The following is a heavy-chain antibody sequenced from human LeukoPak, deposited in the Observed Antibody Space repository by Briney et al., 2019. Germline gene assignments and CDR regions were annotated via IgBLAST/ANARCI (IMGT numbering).Heavy chain of an antibody. V-gene: IGHV4-59*01. J-gene: IGHJ4*02. Sequence: SETLSLTCTVSGGSISSYYWSWIRQPPGKGLEWIGYVYYSGSTNYNPSLKSRVTISVDTSKNQFSLKLSSVTAADTAVYYCARVLGSSLSVEFDYWGQGTLVTVSS. CDR1: GGSISSYY. CDR3: ARVLGSSLSVEFDY. CDR2: VYYSGST. D-gene: IGHD6-6*01.